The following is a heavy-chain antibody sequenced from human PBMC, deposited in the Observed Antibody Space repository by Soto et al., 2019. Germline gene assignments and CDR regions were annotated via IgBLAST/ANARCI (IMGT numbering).Heavy chain of an antibody. V-gene: IGHV3-23*01. Sequence: PGGSLRLSCAASGFAFSTHAMNWVRQAPGKGLAWVSSITPSGDNTYYADSVKGRFTISRDNSKNTLSLQMNSLRVEDSAVYYCARSYYYDSSGYYRSFFQHWGQGTLVTVSS. CDR2: ITPSGDNT. D-gene: IGHD3-22*01. J-gene: IGHJ1*01. CDR3: ARSYYYDSSGYYRSFFQH. CDR1: GFAFSTHA.